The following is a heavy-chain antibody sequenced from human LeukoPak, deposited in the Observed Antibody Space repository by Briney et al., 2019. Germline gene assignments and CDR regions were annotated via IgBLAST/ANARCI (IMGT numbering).Heavy chain of an antibody. D-gene: IGHD1-26*01. V-gene: IGHV1-2*02. CDR2: IYPNSGDT. J-gene: IGHJ3*02. CDR1: GYSFSGYY. Sequence: ASVEVSCKASGYSFSGYYMHWVRQAPGQGLEWMGWIYPNSGDTKYAQKFQGRVTVTRDTSISTAFMEVSRLTSDDTAAYYCARSGSDAFDIWGQGTMVTVSS. CDR3: ARSGSDAFDI.